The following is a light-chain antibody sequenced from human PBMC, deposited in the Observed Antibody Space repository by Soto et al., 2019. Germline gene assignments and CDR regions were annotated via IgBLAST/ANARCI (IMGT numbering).Light chain of an antibody. Sequence: DIQMTQSPSSVSASVGDRVFISCRASQGIRSWLAWYQHKPGTAPKLLIYAASTLQSGVPSRFSGSGSGTDFTLTISSLQPEDSATYYCQQAVSFPLTFGGGTKVEI. J-gene: IGKJ4*01. CDR1: QGIRSW. CDR2: AAS. CDR3: QQAVSFPLT. V-gene: IGKV1-12*01.